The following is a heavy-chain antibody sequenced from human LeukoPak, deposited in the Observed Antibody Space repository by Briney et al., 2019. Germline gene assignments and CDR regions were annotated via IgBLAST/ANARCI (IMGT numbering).Heavy chain of an antibody. J-gene: IGHJ5*02. Sequence: WIRQAPGKGLEWVSGISWTSGSIGYADSVKGRFTISRDNAKNSLYLQMNSLRAEDTALYYCAKDYSGSFNWFDPWGQGTLVTVSS. V-gene: IGHV3-9*01. CDR3: AKDYSGSFNWFDP. D-gene: IGHD5-12*01. CDR2: ISWTSGSI.